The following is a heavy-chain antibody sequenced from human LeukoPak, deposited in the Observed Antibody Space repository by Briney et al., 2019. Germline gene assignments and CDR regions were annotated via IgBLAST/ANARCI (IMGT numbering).Heavy chain of an antibody. J-gene: IGHJ4*02. D-gene: IGHD5-12*01. CDR3: AKEGGYSGRGYLDY. CDR1: GFTFDDYA. CDR2: ISWNSGSI. V-gene: IGHV3-9*01. Sequence: GRSLRLSCAASGFTFDDYAMHWVRQAPGKGLEWVSGISWNSGSIGYADSVKGRFTISRDNAKNSLYLQMNSLRAEDTALYYCAKEGGYSGRGYLDYWGQGTLVTVSS.